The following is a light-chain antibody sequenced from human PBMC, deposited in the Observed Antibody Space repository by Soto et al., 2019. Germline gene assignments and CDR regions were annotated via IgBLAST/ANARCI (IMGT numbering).Light chain of an antibody. CDR3: QQTSTSRRFT. CDR1: RSIRTY. Sequence: DIQMTQSPSSLSASVGDRVTITCRASRSIRTYLNWYQVKPGKAPKLLIYAASTLHTGAPSRFSASGSRTDFTLTTTSLQPEDFATYFCQQTSTSRRFTFGPGTTVDFK. V-gene: IGKV1-39*01. J-gene: IGKJ3*01. CDR2: AAS.